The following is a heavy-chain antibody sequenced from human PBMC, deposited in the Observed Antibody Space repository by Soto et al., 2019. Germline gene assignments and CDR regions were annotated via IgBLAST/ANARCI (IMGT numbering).Heavy chain of an antibody. CDR3: ARGHLGLAGKVYYYYGMDV. V-gene: IGHV4-34*01. J-gene: IGHJ6*02. D-gene: IGHD6-19*01. Sequence: PPGKGLEWIGEINHSGSTNYNPSLKSRVTISVDTSKNQFSLKLSSVTAADTAVYYCARGHLGLAGKVYYYYGMDVWGQGTTVTVSS. CDR2: INHSGST.